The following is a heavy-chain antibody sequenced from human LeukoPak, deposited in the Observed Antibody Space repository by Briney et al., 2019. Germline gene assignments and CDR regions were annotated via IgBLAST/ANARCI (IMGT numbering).Heavy chain of an antibody. CDR2: IKSDGSTT. CDR1: GFTFSSYW. D-gene: IGHD2-21*02. V-gene: IGHV3-74*01. CDR3: ARRSVATGAFDI. J-gene: IGHJ3*02. Sequence: GGSLRLSCAASGFTFSSYWMNWVRQAPGKGLVWVSRIKSDGSTTDYADSVKGRFTISRDNAKKALYLQMNSLRADDTAVYYCARRSVATGAFDIWGQGTMVTVSP.